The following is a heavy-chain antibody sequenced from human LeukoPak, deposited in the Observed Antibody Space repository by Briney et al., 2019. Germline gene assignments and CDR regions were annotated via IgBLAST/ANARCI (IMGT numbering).Heavy chain of an antibody. Sequence: PGGSLRLSCAASGFTFSSYSMNWVRQAPGKGLEWVSSISSSSSYIYYADSVKGRFTISRDNAKNSLYLQMNSLRAEDTAVYYCARDRVLWFGESYYYYMDVWGKGTTVTVSS. V-gene: IGHV3-21*01. D-gene: IGHD3-10*01. CDR2: ISSSSSYI. J-gene: IGHJ6*03. CDR1: GFTFSSYS. CDR3: ARDRVLWFGESYYYYMDV.